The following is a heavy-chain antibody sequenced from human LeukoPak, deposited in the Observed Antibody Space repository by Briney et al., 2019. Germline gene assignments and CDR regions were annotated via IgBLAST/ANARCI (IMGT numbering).Heavy chain of an antibody. CDR3: ARGRSPTAPFDP. V-gene: IGHV3-21*01. Sequence: KTGGSLRLSCAASGFSFSHYTMNWVRQAPGKGLEWVSSISSSSSYIYYADSVKGRFTISRDNAKNSLYLQMNSLRAEDTAVYYCARGRSPTAPFDPWGQGTLVTVSS. CDR2: ISSSSSYI. J-gene: IGHJ5*02. CDR1: GFSFSHYT.